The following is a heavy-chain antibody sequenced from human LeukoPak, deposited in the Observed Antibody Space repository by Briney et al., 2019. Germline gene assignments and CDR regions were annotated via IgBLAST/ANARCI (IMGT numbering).Heavy chain of an antibody. CDR2: INQDGSET. J-gene: IGHJ4*02. CDR1: GFTFSKYW. D-gene: IGHD7-27*01. V-gene: IGHV3-7*04. CDR3: SGDPGDY. Sequence: GRSLRLSCAASGFTFSKYWMSWVRQAPGKGLEWVANINQDGSETYYVDSVEGRFTISRDNAKNSLFLQMSSLRAEDTAVYFCSGDPGDYWGQGTLVTVSS.